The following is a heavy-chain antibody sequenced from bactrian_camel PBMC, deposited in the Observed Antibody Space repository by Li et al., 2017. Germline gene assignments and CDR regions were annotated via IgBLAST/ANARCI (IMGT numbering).Heavy chain of an antibody. CDR1: YYPYNPDNR. V-gene: IGHV3S53*01. D-gene: IGHD1*01. CDR2: IAIVPDT. Sequence: HVQLVESGGGSVQAGGSLRLSCDALYYPYNPDNRMAWFRQAPGKGREAVAAIAIVPDTKTYVDSVKGRFTISRDNAKNTVFLQMNSLKPEDTADYYCAAGESWMNALQLLGGCPSGQGTQVTVS. J-gene: IGHJ4*01.